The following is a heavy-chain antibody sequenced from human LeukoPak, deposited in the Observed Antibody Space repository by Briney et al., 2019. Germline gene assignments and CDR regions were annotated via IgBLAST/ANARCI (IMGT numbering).Heavy chain of an antibody. D-gene: IGHD3-10*01. V-gene: IGHV1-2*02. J-gene: IGHJ6*02. CDR3: ARDGESRGYYSCYYGMDV. Sequence: ASVKVSCKTSGYTFTAFYIHWVRQAPGQGLEWMGWLNPDSGVTLYAQRFQGRVTMTRDTSISTAYMDLSRLRSDDAAVYYCARDGESRGYYSCYYGMDVWGQGTTVAVPS. CDR1: GYTFTAFY. CDR2: LNPDSGVT.